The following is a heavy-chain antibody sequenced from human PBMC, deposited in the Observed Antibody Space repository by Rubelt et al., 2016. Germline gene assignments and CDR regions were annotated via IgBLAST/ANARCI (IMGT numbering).Heavy chain of an antibody. Sequence: QLQLQESGPGLVKPSETLSLTCNVSGGSINSNTYYWGWIRQPPGKGLEWIGSIYYSGSTYYNPSLNSRVTISVDTSKNQLCLKRSAGTAADTAVYYCARGLFPGIAGLCCWGQGTLVNVSS. J-gene: IGHJ4*02. CDR3: ARGLFPGIAGLCC. D-gene: IGHD6-13*01. CDR2: IYYSGST. V-gene: IGHV4-39*07. CDR1: GGSINSNTYY.